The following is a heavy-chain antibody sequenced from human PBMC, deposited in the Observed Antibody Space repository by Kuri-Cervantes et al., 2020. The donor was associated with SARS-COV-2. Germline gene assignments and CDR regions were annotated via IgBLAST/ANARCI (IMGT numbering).Heavy chain of an antibody. D-gene: IGHD2-2*01. V-gene: IGHV1-18*04. J-gene: IGHJ6*03. CDR1: GYTFSSYG. Sequence: ASVKVSCKASGYTFSSYGISWVRQAPGQGLEWMGWISSYNGKTGYAPRFQDRITMTTDTSTSTAYMEVRSLRSDDTAVYYCARVGEDIVVVPAAIPYYYYYMDVWGKGTTVTVSS. CDR2: ISSYNGKT. CDR3: ARVGEDIVVVPAAIPYYYYYMDV.